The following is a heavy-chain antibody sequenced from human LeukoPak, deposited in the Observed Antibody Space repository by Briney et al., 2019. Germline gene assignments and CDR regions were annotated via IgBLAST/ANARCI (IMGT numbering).Heavy chain of an antibody. CDR2: IYYSRST. V-gene: IGHV4-59*01. CDR1: GVSISSYY. Sequence: SETLSLTCTVSGVSISSYYWSWLRQPPGKGLEWIGYIYYSRSTNYNPSLKSRVTISVDPSKNQFSLKLSSVTAADTAVYYCARGAAGTWYYYYYMDVWGKGTTVTVSS. D-gene: IGHD6-13*01. CDR3: ARGAAGTWYYYYYMDV. J-gene: IGHJ6*03.